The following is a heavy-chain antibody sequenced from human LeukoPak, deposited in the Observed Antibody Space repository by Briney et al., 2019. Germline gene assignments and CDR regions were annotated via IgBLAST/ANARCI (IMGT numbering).Heavy chain of an antibody. CDR3: ARGKQLVFRSGSTSPRIFDY. J-gene: IGHJ4*02. CDR1: GGSFSGYY. D-gene: IGHD6-13*01. Sequence: SETLSLTCAVYGGSFSGYYWSWIRQPPGKGLEWIGEINHSGSTNYNPSLKSRVTISVDTSKNQFSLKLSSVTAADTAMYYCARGKQLVFRSGSTSPRIFDYWGQGTLVTVSS. CDR2: INHSGST. V-gene: IGHV4-34*01.